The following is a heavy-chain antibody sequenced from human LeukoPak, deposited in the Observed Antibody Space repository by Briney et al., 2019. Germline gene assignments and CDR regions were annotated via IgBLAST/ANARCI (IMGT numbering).Heavy chain of an antibody. J-gene: IGHJ3*02. CDR2: IYYSGST. D-gene: IGHD3-9*01. V-gene: IGHV4-39*07. CDR3: ARDLEEYYDTPMRAFDI. CDR1: GGSIRSNLYY. Sequence: SETLSLTCTVSGGSIRSNLYYWGWIRQPPGKGLEWIGTIYYSGSTNYNPPLKSRVTISVDTSKNQFSLKLSSVTAADTAVYYCARDLEEYYDTPMRAFDIWGQGTMVTASS.